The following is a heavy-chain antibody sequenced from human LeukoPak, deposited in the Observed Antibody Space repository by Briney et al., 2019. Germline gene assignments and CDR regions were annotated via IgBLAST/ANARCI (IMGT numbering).Heavy chain of an antibody. Sequence: GGSLRLSCAASGFTFSSYGMHWVRQAPGKGLGWVAFIRYDGSNKYYADSVKGRFTISRDNSKNTLYLQMNSLRAEDTAVYYCAKSSSSSWFLNPLDYWGQGTLVTVSS. D-gene: IGHD6-13*01. CDR1: GFTFSSYG. J-gene: IGHJ4*02. CDR2: IRYDGSNK. V-gene: IGHV3-30*02. CDR3: AKSSSSSWFLNPLDY.